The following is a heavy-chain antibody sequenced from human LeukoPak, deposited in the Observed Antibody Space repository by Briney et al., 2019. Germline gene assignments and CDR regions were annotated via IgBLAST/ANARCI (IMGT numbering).Heavy chain of an antibody. D-gene: IGHD3-10*01. CDR3: AGAPHNSGSGRYFDL. V-gene: IGHV3-66*01. CDR2: VYSGGTI. Sequence: GGSLRLSGAASGFTVRTNYMSWVRQAPGKGLEWVSVVYSGGTISYADSVKGRFTISRDNSKNTLYLQMNSLRDEDTVLYYCAGAPHNSGSGRYFDLWGRGTLVTVS. J-gene: IGHJ2*01. CDR1: GFTVRTNY.